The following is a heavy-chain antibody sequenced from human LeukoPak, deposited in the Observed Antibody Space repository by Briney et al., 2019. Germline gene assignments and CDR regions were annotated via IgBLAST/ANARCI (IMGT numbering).Heavy chain of an antibody. D-gene: IGHD1-26*01. V-gene: IGHV1-2*06. CDR2: INPNSGGT. CDR3: ARSRSGTYYPFDY. CDR1: GYTFTGYY. Sequence: ASAKVSRKASGYTFTGYYMNWVRQAPGQGPEWMGRINPNSGGTNYAQRFQGRVTMTRDTSISTAYMELSRLRSDDTAVYYCARSRSGTYYPFDYWGQGTLVTVSS. J-gene: IGHJ4*02.